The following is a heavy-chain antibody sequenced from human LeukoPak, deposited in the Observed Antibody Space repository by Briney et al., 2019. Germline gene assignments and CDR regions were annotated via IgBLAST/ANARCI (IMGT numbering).Heavy chain of an antibody. Sequence: ASVKVSCKASGYTLTSYYLHWVRQAPGQGLEWMAIINPSGDTTSHAQKFQGRVTMTRDTSASTVYMELSSLRSEDTAVYYRASVHKNGMDVWGQGTTVTVSS. V-gene: IGHV1-46*01. D-gene: IGHD6-6*01. CDR2: INPSGDTT. J-gene: IGHJ6*02. CDR1: GYTLTSYY. CDR3: ASVHKNGMDV.